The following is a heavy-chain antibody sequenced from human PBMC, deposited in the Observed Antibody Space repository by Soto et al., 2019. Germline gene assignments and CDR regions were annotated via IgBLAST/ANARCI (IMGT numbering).Heavy chain of an antibody. Sequence: GASVKVSCKASGYTFTNYYMYWVRQAPGQGLQWMGVIDPNDASTHYAQKLQGRVTMTTDTSTSTVYMELRSLRSEDTAVYYCARKIAARPRGFGWFDPWGQGTLVTVSS. CDR2: IDPNDAST. CDR1: GYTFTNYY. J-gene: IGHJ5*02. D-gene: IGHD6-6*01. V-gene: IGHV1-46*04. CDR3: ARKIAARPRGFGWFDP.